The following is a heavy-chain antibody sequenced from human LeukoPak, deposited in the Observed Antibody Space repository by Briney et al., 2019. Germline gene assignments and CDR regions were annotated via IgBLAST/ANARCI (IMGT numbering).Heavy chain of an antibody. J-gene: IGHJ3*02. D-gene: IGHD5-12*01. Sequence: PGGPLNLSFPASEFTFISYAMSGVRQAPGKGLEGVSTISSSGSTYYGDSVKGRFTISRDNSKNTLYLQMDSLRAEDTAIYYCAKIRGYSGYDLTSAFDIWGQGTMVTVSS. CDR3: AKIRGYSGYDLTSAFDI. CDR1: EFTFISYA. V-gene: IGHV3-23*01. CDR2: ISSSGST.